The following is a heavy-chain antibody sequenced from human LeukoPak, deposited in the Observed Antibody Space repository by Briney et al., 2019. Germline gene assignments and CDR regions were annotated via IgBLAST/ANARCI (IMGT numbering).Heavy chain of an antibody. J-gene: IGHJ3*02. CDR2: IRYDGSNK. CDR1: GFTFSSYG. D-gene: IGHD3-22*01. Sequence: GGSLRLSCAASGFTFSSYGMHWVRQAPGKGLEWVAFIRYDGSNKYYADSVKGRFTISRDNSKNTLYLQMNSLRAEDTAVYYCAKDGGKYYYDSSRKNLNRNAFDIWGQGTMVTVSS. CDR3: AKDGGKYYYDSSRKNLNRNAFDI. V-gene: IGHV3-30*02.